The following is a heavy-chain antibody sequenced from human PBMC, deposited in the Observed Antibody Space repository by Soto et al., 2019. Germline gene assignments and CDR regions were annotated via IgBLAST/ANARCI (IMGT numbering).Heavy chain of an antibody. V-gene: IGHV3-23*01. Sequence: EVQLLESGGGLVQPGGSLRLSCAASGFTFSSYAMSWVRQAPGKGLEWVSAISGSGGSTYYADSVKGRFTISRDNSKNTLYLQMNSLRAEDTAVYYCAKDRGPILRYFDRSGGAFDIWGQGTMVTVSS. D-gene: IGHD3-9*01. CDR1: GFTFSSYA. CDR3: AKDRGPILRYFDRSGGAFDI. CDR2: ISGSGGST. J-gene: IGHJ3*02.